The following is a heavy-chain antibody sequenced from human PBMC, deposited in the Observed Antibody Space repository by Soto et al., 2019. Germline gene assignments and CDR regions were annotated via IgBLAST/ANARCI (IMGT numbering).Heavy chain of an antibody. J-gene: IGHJ4*02. CDR1: GGSFSGYY. Sequence: QVQLQQWGAGLLKPSETLSLTCAVYGGSFSGYYWSWIRQPPGKGLEWIGEINHSGSTNYNPSLKSRVTISADTSNNQSSLKLSSVTAADTAVYYCAREKPYSSSWYHDYWGQGTLVTVSS. D-gene: IGHD6-13*01. V-gene: IGHV4-34*01. CDR3: AREKPYSSSWYHDY. CDR2: INHSGST.